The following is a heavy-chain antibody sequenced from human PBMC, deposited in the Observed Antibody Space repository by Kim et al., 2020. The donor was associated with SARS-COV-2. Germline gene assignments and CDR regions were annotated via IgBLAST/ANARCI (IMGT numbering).Heavy chain of an antibody. CDR3: ARVGALWFGELFHNWFDP. J-gene: IGHJ5*02. D-gene: IGHD3-10*01. CDR2: IYYSGST. Sequence: SETLSLTCTVSGGSISSYYWSWIRQPPGKGLEWIGYIYYSGSTNYNPSLKSRVTISVDTSKNQFSLKLSSVTAADTAVYYCARVGALWFGELFHNWFDPWGQGTLVTVSS. CDR1: GGSISSYY. V-gene: IGHV4-59*01.